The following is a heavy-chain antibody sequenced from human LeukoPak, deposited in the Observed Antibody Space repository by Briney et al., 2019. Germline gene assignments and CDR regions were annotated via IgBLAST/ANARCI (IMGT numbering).Heavy chain of an antibody. CDR3: ARAATSIRPSDY. Sequence: PGGSLRLSCAASGFTFSSYSMNWVRQAPGKGLEWVSSISSSSSYIYYADSEKGRFTISRDNAKNSLYLQMNSLRAEDTAVYYCARAATSIRPSDYWGQGTLVTVSS. CDR2: ISSSSSYI. V-gene: IGHV3-21*01. J-gene: IGHJ4*02. CDR1: GFTFSSYS.